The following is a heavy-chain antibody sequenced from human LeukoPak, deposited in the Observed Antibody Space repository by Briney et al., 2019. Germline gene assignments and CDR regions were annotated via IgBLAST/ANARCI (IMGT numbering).Heavy chain of an antibody. Sequence: SQTLSLTCTVDGGSISSYYWSWIRQPPGKGMEWIGYIPYSGSTNYNPSLKSRVTMSVDTSKNQFSLKLSSVTAADTAVYYCARGMGGPDYWGQGTLVTVSS. J-gene: IGHJ4*02. CDR2: IPYSGST. V-gene: IGHV4-59*01. CDR3: ARGMGGPDY. CDR1: GGSISSYY. D-gene: IGHD2-15*01.